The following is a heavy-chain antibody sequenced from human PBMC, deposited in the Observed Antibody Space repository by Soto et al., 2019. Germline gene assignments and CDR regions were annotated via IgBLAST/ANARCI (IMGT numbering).Heavy chain of an antibody. V-gene: IGHV4-59*12. Sequence: SETLSLTCSVSGGFMSRYFWTWIRQSPGKGLEWIGHINYSGTTNYNPSLTSRVSISIDTSRAQFSLKLSSVTAADTAVYYCARGGGLRYSYGYRYYFDYWGQGTLVTVSS. D-gene: IGHD5-18*01. CDR3: ARGGGLRYSYGYRYYFDY. CDR2: INYSGTT. CDR1: GGFMSRYF. J-gene: IGHJ4*02.